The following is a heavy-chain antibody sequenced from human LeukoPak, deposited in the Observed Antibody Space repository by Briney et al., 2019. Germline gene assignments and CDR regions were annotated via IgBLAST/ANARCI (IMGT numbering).Heavy chain of an antibody. V-gene: IGHV3-66*01. CDR1: GFTVSSNY. D-gene: IGHD3-16*01. J-gene: IGHJ3*02. Sequence: GGSLRLSCAASGFTVSSNYMSWVRQAPGKGLEWVSVIYSGGSTYYADSVKARFTISRDNSKNTLYLQMNSLRAEDTAVYYCARGLRRYDAFDIWGQGTMVTVSS. CDR2: IYSGGST. CDR3: ARGLRRYDAFDI.